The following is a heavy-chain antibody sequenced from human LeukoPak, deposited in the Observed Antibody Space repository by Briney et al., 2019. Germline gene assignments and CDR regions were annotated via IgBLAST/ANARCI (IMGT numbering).Heavy chain of an antibody. J-gene: IGHJ3*02. V-gene: IGHV3-23*01. D-gene: IGHD6-6*01. Sequence: GGSLRLSCAASGFTFSTYALSWVRQAPGKGLEWVSSIRGSDGSTYYADSVKGRFAISRDNSKNTLYLRMNSLRAEDTAVYYCAKDRSSSSRGAFDIWGQGTMVTVSS. CDR1: GFTFSTYA. CDR3: AKDRSSSSRGAFDI. CDR2: IRGSDGST.